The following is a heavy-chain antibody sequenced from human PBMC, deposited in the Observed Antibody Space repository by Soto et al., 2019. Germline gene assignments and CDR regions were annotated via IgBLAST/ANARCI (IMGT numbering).Heavy chain of an antibody. D-gene: IGHD2-2*01. CDR2: INAGNGNT. Sequence: ASVKVSCKASGYTFTSYAMHWVRKAPGQRLEWMGWINAGNGNTKYSQKFQGRVTITRDTSASTAYMELSSLRSEDTAVYYCGREEGYCSSTSCTDLDYWGQGTLVTVSS. V-gene: IGHV1-3*01. CDR1: GYTFTSYA. J-gene: IGHJ4*02. CDR3: GREEGYCSSTSCTDLDY.